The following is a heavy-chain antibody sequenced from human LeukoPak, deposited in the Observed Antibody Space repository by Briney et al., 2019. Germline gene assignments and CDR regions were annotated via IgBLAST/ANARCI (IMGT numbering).Heavy chain of an antibody. Sequence: SETLSLTCTVSGGSISSHYWSWIRQPPGKGLEWIGEINHSGSTNYNPSLKSRVTISVDTSKNQFSLKLSSVTAADTAVYYCARGAYLVHFDYWGQGTLVTVSS. CDR2: INHSGST. J-gene: IGHJ4*02. D-gene: IGHD3-16*02. V-gene: IGHV4-34*01. CDR1: GGSISSHY. CDR3: ARGAYLVHFDY.